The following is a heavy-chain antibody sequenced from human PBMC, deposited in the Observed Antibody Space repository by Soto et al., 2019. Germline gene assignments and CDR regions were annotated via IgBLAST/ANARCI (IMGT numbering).Heavy chain of an antibody. J-gene: IGHJ4*02. CDR1: GGSISSYY. CDR3: AREVIGQWLGHFDY. Sequence: QVQLQESGPGLVKPSETLSLTCTVSGGSISSYYWSWIRQPPGKGLEWIGYIYYSGSTNYNPSLKSRVTISVDTSKNQVSLKLSSVTAADTAVYYCAREVIGQWLGHFDYWGQGTLVTVSS. D-gene: IGHD6-19*01. V-gene: IGHV4-59*01. CDR2: IYYSGST.